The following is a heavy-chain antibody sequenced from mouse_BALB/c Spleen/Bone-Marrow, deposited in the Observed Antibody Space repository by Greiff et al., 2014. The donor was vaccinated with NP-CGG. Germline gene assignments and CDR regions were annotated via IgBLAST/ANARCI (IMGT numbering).Heavy chain of an antibody. D-gene: IGHD1-1*01. V-gene: IGHV2-9*02. CDR2: IWAGGST. J-gene: IGHJ4*01. Sequence: VQLQQSGPGLVAPSQSLSITCTVSGFSLTSYGVHWVRQPPGKGLEWLGVIWAGGSTSYNSALMSRLSINQDSSKSQVFLKLNSLQTDDTATYYCAREGRGYYGSSGAAMDYWGQGTSVTVSS. CDR3: AREGRGYYGSSGAAMDY. CDR1: GFSLTSYG.